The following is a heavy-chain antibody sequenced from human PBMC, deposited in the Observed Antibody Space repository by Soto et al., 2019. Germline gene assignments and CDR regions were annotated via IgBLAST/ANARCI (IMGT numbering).Heavy chain of an antibody. V-gene: IGHV3-23*01. Sequence: EVQLLDSGGGLVQPGGSLRLSCAASGFTFSSYAMNWVRQAPGKGLEWVSVISGSGGSTYYADSVKGRFTISRDNSKKTLYLQMTSLRAEDTAVYYCARRGPGTDFDYWGQGTLVTVSS. CDR3: ARRGPGTDFDY. CDR2: ISGSGGST. J-gene: IGHJ4*02. D-gene: IGHD6-13*01. CDR1: GFTFSSYA.